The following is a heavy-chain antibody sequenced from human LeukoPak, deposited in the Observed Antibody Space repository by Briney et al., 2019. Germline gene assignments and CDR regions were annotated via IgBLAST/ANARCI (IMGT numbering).Heavy chain of an antibody. D-gene: IGHD1-14*01. CDR3: AARTRGPIDY. J-gene: IGHJ4*02. CDR2: IERDGSEI. V-gene: IGHV3-7*03. CDR1: GFAFSNYW. Sequence: GGSLRLSCATSGFAFSNYWMTWVRQAPGKGLECVANIERDGSEIYYVDSVRGRFTVSRGNARNSLFLQMNSLRAEDTAVCYCAARTRGPIDYWGQGTLVTVSS.